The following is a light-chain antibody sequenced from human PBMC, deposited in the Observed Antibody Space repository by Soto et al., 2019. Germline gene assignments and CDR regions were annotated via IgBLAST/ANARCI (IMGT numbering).Light chain of an antibody. CDR2: RAS. V-gene: IGKV3-15*01. J-gene: IGKJ2*01. Sequence: IVMTQSPATLSVSPGERATLSCTASHYIYSNVAWVQQRPFQAPRLLIYRASTRATGTPPRFTGSGSGTEFTLPISSLQPDDFATYYCQQYNTYSYTFGQGTKLDI. CDR1: HYIYSN. CDR3: QQYNTYSYT.